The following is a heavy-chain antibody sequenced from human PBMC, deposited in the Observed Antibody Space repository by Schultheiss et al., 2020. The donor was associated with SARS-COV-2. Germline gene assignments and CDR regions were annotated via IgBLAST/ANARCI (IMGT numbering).Heavy chain of an antibody. J-gene: IGHJ6*02. D-gene: IGHD5-12*01. CDR1: GGSISSGSYY. CDR3: ARAPYSGYDFYYYYGMDV. V-gene: IGHV4-30-2*01. CDR2: IYHSGST. Sequence: SETLSLTCTVSGGSISSGSYYWSWIRQPAGKGLEWIGYIYHSGSTYYNPSLKSRVTISVDRSKNQFSLKLSSVTAADTAVYYCARAPYSGYDFYYYYGMDVWGQGTTVTVSS.